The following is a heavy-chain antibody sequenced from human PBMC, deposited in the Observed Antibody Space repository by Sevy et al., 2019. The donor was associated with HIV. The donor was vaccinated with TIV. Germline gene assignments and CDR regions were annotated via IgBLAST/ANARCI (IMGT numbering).Heavy chain of an antibody. Sequence: SETLSLTCTVSGGSISSSYWSWIRQPAGKGLEWIGRIYISGSTNYTFSLRSRVTMSVDTSKNQFSLNLSSATAADTAVYYCARGLYSTNTQGCFDYWGQGKLVTVS. CDR2: IYISGST. CDR1: GGSISSSY. D-gene: IGHD2-8*01. CDR3: ARGLYSTNTQGCFDY. J-gene: IGHJ4*02. V-gene: IGHV4-4*07.